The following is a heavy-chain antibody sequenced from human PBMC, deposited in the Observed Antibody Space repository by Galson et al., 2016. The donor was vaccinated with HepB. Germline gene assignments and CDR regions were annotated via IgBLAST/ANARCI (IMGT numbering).Heavy chain of an antibody. CDR1: GFIFSSYG. D-gene: IGHD3-9*01. J-gene: IGHJ4*02. Sequence: SLRLSCAASGFIFSSYGMHWVRQAPGKGLEWVAVIWYDGSNKYYADSVKGRFTISRDNSKNTLYVQMNSLRAEDTAVYYCARDRRLRDFDWSGGAFDYWGQGTLVIVSS. V-gene: IGHV3-33*01. CDR3: ARDRRLRDFDWSGGAFDY. CDR2: IWYDGSNK.